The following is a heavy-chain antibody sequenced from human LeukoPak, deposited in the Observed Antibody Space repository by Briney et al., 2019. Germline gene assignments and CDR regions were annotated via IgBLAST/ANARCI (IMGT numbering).Heavy chain of an antibody. Sequence: GGSLRLSCAASGFTFSSYWMHWVRQAPGKGLVWVSRINSDGSSTSYADSVKGRFTISRDNAKNTLYLQTNSLRAEDTAVYYCRIVVVIYRGDAFDIWGQGTVVTVSS. V-gene: IGHV3-74*01. CDR2: INSDGSST. CDR1: GFTFSSYW. J-gene: IGHJ3*02. CDR3: RIVVVIYRGDAFDI. D-gene: IGHD3-22*01.